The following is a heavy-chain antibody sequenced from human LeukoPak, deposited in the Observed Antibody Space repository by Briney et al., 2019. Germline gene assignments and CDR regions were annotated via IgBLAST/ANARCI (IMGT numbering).Heavy chain of an antibody. V-gene: IGHV3-30*18. J-gene: IGHJ6*03. Sequence: GGSLRLSCAASGFTFSSYGMHWVRQAPGKGLEWVAVISYDGSNKYYADSVKGRFTISRDNSKNTLYLQMNSLRAEDTAVYYCAKDGVSPSRDIVVVVAATLGRPCMDVWGKGTTVTVSS. CDR2: ISYDGSNK. CDR1: GFTFSSYG. D-gene: IGHD2-15*01. CDR3: AKDGVSPSRDIVVVVAATLGRPCMDV.